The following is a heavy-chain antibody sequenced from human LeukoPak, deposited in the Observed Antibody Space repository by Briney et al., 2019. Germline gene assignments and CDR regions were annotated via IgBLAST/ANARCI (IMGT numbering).Heavy chain of an antibody. CDR2: ISYDGSNK. J-gene: IGHJ4*02. V-gene: IGHV3-30-3*01. CDR3: ARGYDSDRPGPPFDY. D-gene: IGHD6-6*01. Sequence: PPGRSLRLSCAASGFTFSSYAMHWVRQAPGKGLEWVAVISYDGSNKYYADSAKGRFTISRDNSKNTLYLQMNSLRAEDTAVYYCARGYDSDRPGPPFDYWGQGTLVTVSS. CDR1: GFTFSSYA.